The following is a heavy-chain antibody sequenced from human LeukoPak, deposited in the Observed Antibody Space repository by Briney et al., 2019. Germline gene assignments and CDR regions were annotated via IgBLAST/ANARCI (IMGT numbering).Heavy chain of an antibody. CDR3: ARAGYSSSWAHNYYFDY. CDR1: GGTFSSYA. CDR2: IIPIFGTA. V-gene: IGHV1-69*13. D-gene: IGHD6-13*01. J-gene: IGHJ4*02. Sequence: ASVKVSCKASGGTFSSYAISWVRQAPGQGLEWTGGIIPIFGTANYAQKFQGRVTITADESTSTAYMELSSLRSEDTAVYYCARAGYSSSWAHNYYFDYWGQGTLVTVSS.